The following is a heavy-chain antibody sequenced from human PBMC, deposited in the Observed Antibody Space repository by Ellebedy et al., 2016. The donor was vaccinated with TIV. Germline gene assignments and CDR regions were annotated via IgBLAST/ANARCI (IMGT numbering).Heavy chain of an antibody. V-gene: IGHV2-70*11. CDR3: ARTGGSNYNWVFDY. Sequence: SGPTLVKPTQTLTLTCTFSGFSLSTTKMSVNWIRQPPGKALEWLARIDWDDDKYSNTSLKTRLTISKDTPENQVVLTMTNMDPVDTATYYCARTGGSNYNWVFDYWGQGTLVTVSS. D-gene: IGHD5-18*01. CDR2: IDWDDDK. J-gene: IGHJ4*02. CDR1: GFSLSTTKMS.